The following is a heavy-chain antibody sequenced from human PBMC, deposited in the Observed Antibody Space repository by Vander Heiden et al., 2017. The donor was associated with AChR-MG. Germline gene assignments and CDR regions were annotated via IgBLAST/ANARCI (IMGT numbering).Heavy chain of an antibody. CDR3: ARGWRVYYDFWSGYYNSPYYGMDV. V-gene: IGHV4-34*01. CDR2: INHRGST. D-gene: IGHD3-3*01. CDR1: GGSFSGYY. Sequence: QVQLQQWGAGLLKPSETLSLTCAVYGGSFSGYYWCWIRQPPGKGLEWIGEINHRGSTNYNPSLKSRVTISVDTSKNQFSLKLSSVTAADTAVYYCARGWRVYYDFWSGYYNSPYYGMDVWGQGTTVTVSS. J-gene: IGHJ6*02.